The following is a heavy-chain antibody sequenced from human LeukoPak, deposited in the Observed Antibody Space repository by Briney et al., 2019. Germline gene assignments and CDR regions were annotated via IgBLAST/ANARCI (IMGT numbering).Heavy chain of an antibody. CDR3: ARDPELIVVVTLSSYYYYGMDV. CDR2: IYYSGST. V-gene: IGHV4-59*12. CDR1: GGSISSYY. D-gene: IGHD3-22*01. Sequence: SETLSLTCTVSGGSISSYYWSWIRQPPGKGLEWIGYIYYSGSTNYNPSLKSRVTISVDKSKNQFSLKLSSVTAADTAVYYCARDPELIVVVTLSSYYYYGMDVWGQGTTVTVSS. J-gene: IGHJ6*02.